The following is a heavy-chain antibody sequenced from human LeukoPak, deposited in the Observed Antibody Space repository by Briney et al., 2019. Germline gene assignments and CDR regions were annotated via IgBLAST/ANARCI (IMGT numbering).Heavy chain of an antibody. J-gene: IGHJ3*02. D-gene: IGHD3-9*01. CDR3: ARVEWYYDILTGYFPGAFDI. CDR2: IYTSGST. Sequence: PSETLSLTCTVSGGSISSYYWSWIRQPAGKGLEWIGRIYTSGSTNYNPSLKSRVTMSVDTSKNQFSLKLSSVTAADTAVYYCARVEWYYDILTGYFPGAFDIWGQGTMVTVSS. V-gene: IGHV4-4*07. CDR1: GGSISSYY.